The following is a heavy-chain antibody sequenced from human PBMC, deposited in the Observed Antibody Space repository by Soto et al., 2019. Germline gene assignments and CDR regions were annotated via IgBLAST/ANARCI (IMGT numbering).Heavy chain of an antibody. CDR1: GGSISGFY. J-gene: IGHJ4*02. D-gene: IGHD2-21*02. CDR2: IYYSGSA. V-gene: IGHV4-59*01. Sequence: SDTLSVTCTISGGSISGFYWGWIRQPPGKGLEWIGNIYYSGSANYDPSLRSRVTISLNTSKNQFSLNLNSVTAADTAIYYCARWTYCGGDCYWLDFWGQGTLVTVSS. CDR3: ARWTYCGGDCYWLDF.